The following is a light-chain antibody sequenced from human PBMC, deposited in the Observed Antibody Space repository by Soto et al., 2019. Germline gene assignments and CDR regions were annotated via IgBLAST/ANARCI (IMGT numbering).Light chain of an antibody. J-gene: IGKJ1*01. CDR3: LQDYNLPRT. V-gene: IGKV1-6*01. CDR1: RDIGND. CDR2: AAS. Sequence: IQMTQSPLSLSASVGDRVIITCRASRDIGNDLGWYQQKPGKAPRLLIFAASTLHTGVPSRFSGSGSGTVFTLTISSLHPEDFATYFCLQDYNLPRTFGQGT.